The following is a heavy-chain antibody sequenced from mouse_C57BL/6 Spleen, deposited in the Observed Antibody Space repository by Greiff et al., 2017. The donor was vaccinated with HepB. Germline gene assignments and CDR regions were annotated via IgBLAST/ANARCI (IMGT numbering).Heavy chain of an antibody. J-gene: IGHJ4*01. Sequence: QVQLKESGPELVKPGASVKISCKASGYAFSSSWMNWVKQRPGKGLEWIGRIYPGDGDTNYNGKFKGKATLTADKSSSTAYMQLSSLTSEDSAVYFCARMDDGYHEYAMDYWGQGTSVTVSS. V-gene: IGHV1-82*01. CDR3: ARMDDGYHEYAMDY. D-gene: IGHD2-3*01. CDR1: GYAFSSSW. CDR2: IYPGDGDT.